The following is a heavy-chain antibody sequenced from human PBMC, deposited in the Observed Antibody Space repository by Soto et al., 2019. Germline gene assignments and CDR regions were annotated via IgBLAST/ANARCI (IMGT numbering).Heavy chain of an antibody. V-gene: IGHV3-7*01. CDR2: IKGDGSEK. CDR3: GRDEVRNGVGV. J-gene: IGHJ6*02. CDR1: GFTFSDFW. Sequence: GGSLRLSCEASGFTFSDFWMSWVRQAPGKGLECVANIKGDGSEKRYVDSVRGRFTISRDNAKNSVYLQMNSLRADDTALYYCGRDEVRNGVGVWGQGTTVTVYS.